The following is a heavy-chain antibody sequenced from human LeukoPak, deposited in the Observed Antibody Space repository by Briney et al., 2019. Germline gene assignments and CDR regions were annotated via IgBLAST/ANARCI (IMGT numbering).Heavy chain of an antibody. Sequence: PGGSLRLSCAASGFTFSSYEMNWVRQAPGKGLEWVSYISSSGSTIYYADSVKGRFTISRDNAKNSLYLQMNSLRAGDTAVYYCARGCSTSCYGVYDYWGQGTLVTVSS. CDR1: GFTFSSYE. CDR2: ISSSGSTI. CDR3: ARGCSTSCYGVYDY. V-gene: IGHV3-48*03. D-gene: IGHD2-2*01. J-gene: IGHJ4*02.